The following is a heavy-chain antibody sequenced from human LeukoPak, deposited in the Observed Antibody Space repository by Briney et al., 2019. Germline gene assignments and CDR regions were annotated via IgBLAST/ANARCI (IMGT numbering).Heavy chain of an antibody. J-gene: IGHJ6*03. Sequence: AGGSLRLSCAASGFTFSSYSMNWVRQAPGKGLEWVSYISSSSSTIYYADSVKGRFTISRDNSKNTLYLQMNSLRAEDTAVYYCAKEGSYDFWSGYYYYYMDVWGKGTTVTVSS. CDR3: AKEGSYDFWSGYYYYYMDV. CDR1: GFTFSSYS. V-gene: IGHV3-48*01. D-gene: IGHD3-3*01. CDR2: ISSSSSTI.